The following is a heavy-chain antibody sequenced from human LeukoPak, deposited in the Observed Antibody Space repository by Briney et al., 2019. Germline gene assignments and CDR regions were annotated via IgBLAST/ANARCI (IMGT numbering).Heavy chain of an antibody. D-gene: IGHD3-16*01. CDR2: ISAYNGNT. Sequence: ASVKVSCKASGYTFTSYYMHWVRQAPGQGLEWMGWISAYNGNTNYAQKLQGRVTMTTDTSTSTAYMELRSLRFDDTAVYYCARDQYYDSKGWFDPWGQGTLVTVSS. V-gene: IGHV1-18*04. CDR3: ARDQYYDSKGWFDP. J-gene: IGHJ5*02. CDR1: GYTFTSYY.